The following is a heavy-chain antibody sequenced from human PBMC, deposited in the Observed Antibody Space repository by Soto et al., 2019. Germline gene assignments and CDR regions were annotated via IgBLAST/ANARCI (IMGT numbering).Heavy chain of an antibody. CDR2: IYYSGST. CDR3: ARGEQDTAMANFDY. J-gene: IGHJ4*02. CDR1: GGSISSYY. D-gene: IGHD5-18*01. Sequence: ETLSLTCTVSGGSISSYYWSWIRQPPGKGLEWIGYIYYSGSTNYNPSLKSRVTISVDTSKNQFSLKLSSVTAADTAVYYCARGEQDTAMANFDYWGQGTPVTVYS. V-gene: IGHV4-59*01.